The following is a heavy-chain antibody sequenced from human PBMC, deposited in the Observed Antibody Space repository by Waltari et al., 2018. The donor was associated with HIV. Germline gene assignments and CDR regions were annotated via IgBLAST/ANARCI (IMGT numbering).Heavy chain of an antibody. J-gene: IGHJ6*02. CDR2: INRDGSTI. Sequence: EVQLVESGGGLVQPGGSLRLSCSASGFPFSSYWMHGVRQAPGKGLVWVSGINRDGSTIRYADSVKGRFTISRDNAKNTLYLQMNSLRAEDTALYYCARGQYYSMDVWGQGTTVTVSS. V-gene: IGHV3-74*01. D-gene: IGHD3-10*01. CDR3: ARGQYYSMDV. CDR1: GFPFSSYW.